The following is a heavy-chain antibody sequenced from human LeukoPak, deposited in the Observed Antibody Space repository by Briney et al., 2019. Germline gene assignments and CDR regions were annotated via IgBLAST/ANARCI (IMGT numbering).Heavy chain of an antibody. CDR1: GFTFSTYA. D-gene: IGHD3-3*01. CDR3: AKTRGYDFWSGYDY. CDR2: LSASGGNT. J-gene: IGHJ4*02. V-gene: IGHV3-23*01. Sequence: SGGSLRLSCAASGFTFSTYAMTWLRQAPGKGLEWVSALSASGGNTYYADSVKGRFTISRDNSKNMLYLQMNSLRAEGTAVYYCAKTRGYDFWSGYDYWGQGTLVTVSS.